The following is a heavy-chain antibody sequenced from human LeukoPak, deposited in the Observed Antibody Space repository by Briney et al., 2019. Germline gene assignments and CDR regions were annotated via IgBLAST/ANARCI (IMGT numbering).Heavy chain of an antibody. CDR1: GGSISSSNW. J-gene: IGHJ4*02. CDR3: ARDRRMVRGVIDY. D-gene: IGHD3-10*01. Sequence: SETLSLTCAVSGGSISSSNWWSWVRQPPGKGLAWIGEIYHSGSTNYNPSLKSRVTISVDKSKNQFSLKLSSVTAADTAVYYCARDRRMVRGVIDYWGQGTLVTVSS. CDR2: IYHSGST. V-gene: IGHV4-4*02.